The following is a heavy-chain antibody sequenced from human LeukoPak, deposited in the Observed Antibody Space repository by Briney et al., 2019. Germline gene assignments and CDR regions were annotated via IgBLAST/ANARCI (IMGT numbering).Heavy chain of an antibody. V-gene: IGHV1-69*01. Sequence: GSSVTVSCKASGGTFSIYAISWVRQAPGQGLEWMGGIIPIFGTANYAQKFQGRVTITADESTSTAYMELSSLRSEDTAVYYCARDPGYCSSTSCYADGDYWGQGTLVTVSS. J-gene: IGHJ4*02. CDR1: GGTFSIYA. D-gene: IGHD2-2*01. CDR2: IIPIFGTA. CDR3: ARDPGYCSSTSCYADGDY.